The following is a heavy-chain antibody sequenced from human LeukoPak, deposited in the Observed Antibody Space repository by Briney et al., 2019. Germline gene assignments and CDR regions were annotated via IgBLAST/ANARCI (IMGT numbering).Heavy chain of an antibody. CDR2: ISYDGTNI. CDR3: AKAGRTDFDY. D-gene: IGHD3/OR15-3a*01. CDR1: GFTFSSYA. Sequence: GGSLRLSCAASGFTFSSYAMHWVRQAPGKGLEWVAVISYDGTNIYYADSVKGRFTISRDNSKNTLYLQMNSLRAEDTAVYYCAKAGRTDFDYWGQGTLVTVSS. J-gene: IGHJ4*02. V-gene: IGHV3-30-3*01.